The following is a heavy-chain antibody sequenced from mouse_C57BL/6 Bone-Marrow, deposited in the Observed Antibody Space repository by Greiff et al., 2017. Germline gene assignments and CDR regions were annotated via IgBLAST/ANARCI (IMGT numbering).Heavy chain of an antibody. J-gene: IGHJ4*01. CDR2: IDPSDSET. CDR3: ARSGSSYNYAMDY. CDR1: GYTFTSYW. Sequence: QVQLKQPGAKLVRPGSSVKLSCKASGYTFTSYWMHWVKQRPIQGLEWIGNIDPSDSETHYNQKFKDKATLTVDKSSSTAYMQLSSLTSEDSAVYYCARSGSSYNYAMDYWGQGTSVTVSS. V-gene: IGHV1-52*01. D-gene: IGHD1-1*01.